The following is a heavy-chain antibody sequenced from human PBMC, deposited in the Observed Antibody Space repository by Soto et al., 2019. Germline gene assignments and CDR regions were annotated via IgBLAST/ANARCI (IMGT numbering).Heavy chain of an antibody. Sequence: EVQLLESGGGLVQPGGSLRLSCAASGFTFSSYAMSWVRQAPGKGLEWVSAISGSGGSTYYADSVKGRFTISRDNSKNTLYLQMNSLRAEDKAVYYCAKAMHYYDSSGYYYVQDYYYYGMDVWGQGTTVTVSS. V-gene: IGHV3-23*01. D-gene: IGHD3-22*01. CDR3: AKAMHYYDSSGYYYVQDYYYYGMDV. J-gene: IGHJ6*02. CDR1: GFTFSSYA. CDR2: ISGSGGST.